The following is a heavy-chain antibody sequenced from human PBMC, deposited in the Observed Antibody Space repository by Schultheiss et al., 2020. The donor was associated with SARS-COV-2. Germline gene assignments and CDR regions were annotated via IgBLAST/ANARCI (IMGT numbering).Heavy chain of an antibody. CDR3: TRPDIVVVPAANYYYYYYMDV. V-gene: IGHV4-34*01. CDR2: INHSGST. Sequence: SETLSLTCAVYGGSFSGYYWSWIRQPPGKGLEWIGEINHSGSTNYNPSLKSRVTISVDTSKNQFSLKLSSVTAADTAMYYCTRPDIVVVPAANYYYYYYMDVWGKGTTVTVSS. CDR1: GGSFSGYY. J-gene: IGHJ6*03. D-gene: IGHD2-2*01.